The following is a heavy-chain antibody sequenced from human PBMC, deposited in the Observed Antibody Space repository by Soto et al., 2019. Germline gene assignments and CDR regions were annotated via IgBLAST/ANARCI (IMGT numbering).Heavy chain of an antibody. CDR3: ARDMGSLSTADAFDI. V-gene: IGHV3-30-3*01. Sequence: GGSLRLSCTASTFTFTDSSMHWVRQAPGKGLEWVAVISYDGSNKYYADSLQGRFTISRDNSKNTLYLQMNSLKTEDTALYFCARDMGSLSTADAFDIWGQGTVVTVSS. CDR2: ISYDGSNK. CDR1: TFTFTDSS. J-gene: IGHJ3*02. D-gene: IGHD1-26*01.